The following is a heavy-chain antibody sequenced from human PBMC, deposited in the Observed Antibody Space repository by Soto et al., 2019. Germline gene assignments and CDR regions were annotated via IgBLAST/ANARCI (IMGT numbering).Heavy chain of an antibody. CDR3: ARDLGRDLVGATGGLFDY. CDR1: GYTFTSYG. D-gene: IGHD1-26*01. V-gene: IGHV1-18*01. Sequence: ASVKVSCKASGYTFTSYGISWVRQAPGQGLEWMGWISAYNGNTNYAQKLQGRVTMHTDTSTRKAYMELRSLRSDDTAVYYCARDLGRDLVGATGGLFDYWGQGTLVTVSS. J-gene: IGHJ4*02. CDR2: ISAYNGNT.